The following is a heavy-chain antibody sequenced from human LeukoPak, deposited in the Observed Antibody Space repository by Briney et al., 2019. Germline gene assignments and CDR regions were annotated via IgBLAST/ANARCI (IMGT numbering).Heavy chain of an antibody. V-gene: IGHV3-23*01. J-gene: IGHJ5*02. CDR1: GFTFSSYA. D-gene: IGHD6-13*01. CDR2: ISGSGGST. CDR3: AKGEAAAAWFDP. Sequence: SGGSLRLSCAASGFTFSSYAMSWVRQAPGKGLEWVSAISGSGGSTYYADSVKGRFTISRDNSKNTLYLQMNSLRAEDAAVYYCAKGEAAAAWFDPWGQGTLVTVSS.